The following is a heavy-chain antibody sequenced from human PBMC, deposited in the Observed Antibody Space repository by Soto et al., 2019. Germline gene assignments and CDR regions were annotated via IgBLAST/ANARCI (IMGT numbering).Heavy chain of an antibody. V-gene: IGHV3-30*18. CDR2: ISYDGSNK. Sequence: QVQLVESGGGVVQPGRSLRLSCAASGFTFSSYGMHWVRQAPGKGLEWVAVISYDGSNKYYADSVKGRFTISRDNSKNXXYLQMSSLRAEDTAVYYWAKDRRGPGRYYYYGMDVWGQGTTVTVSS. J-gene: IGHJ6*02. CDR1: GFTFSSYG. D-gene: IGHD3-10*01. CDR3: AKDRRGPGRYYYYGMDV.